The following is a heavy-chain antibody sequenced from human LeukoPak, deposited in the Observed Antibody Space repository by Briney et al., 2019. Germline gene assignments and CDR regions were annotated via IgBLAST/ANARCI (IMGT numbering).Heavy chain of an antibody. D-gene: IGHD6-13*01. CDR1: GFTFDDYA. CDR2: ISWNSGSI. J-gene: IGHJ2*01. Sequence: GGSLRLSCAASGFTFDDYAMHWVRQAPGKGLEWVSGISWNSGSIGYADSVKGRFTISRDNAKNSLYLQMNSLRAEDTALYYCAKVAIAHDWYFDLWGRGTLVTVSS. V-gene: IGHV3-9*01. CDR3: AKVAIAHDWYFDL.